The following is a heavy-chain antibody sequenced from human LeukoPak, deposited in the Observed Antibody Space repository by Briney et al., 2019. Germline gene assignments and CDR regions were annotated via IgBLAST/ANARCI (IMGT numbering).Heavy chain of an antibody. Sequence: GGSLRLSCAASGFRFSDYYMNWIRQAPGEGLKWVSYISSTGGTTFYADSVKGRFTITRDNAKNSLYLQMNGLRAEDTAVYYCARGTFGGFPPSGFHHGAQGTLVTVSS. CDR3: ARGTFGGFPPSGFHH. J-gene: IGHJ1*01. V-gene: IGHV3-11*04. D-gene: IGHD2-15*01. CDR1: GFRFSDYY. CDR2: ISSTGGTT.